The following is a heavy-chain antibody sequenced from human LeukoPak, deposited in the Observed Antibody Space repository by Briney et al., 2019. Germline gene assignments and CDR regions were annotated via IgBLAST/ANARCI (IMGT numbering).Heavy chain of an antibody. CDR2: IWDDGSNK. Sequence: PGGSLRLSCAASGFTFSNYGMHWVRQAPGKGLEWVAVIWDDGSNKYYADSVKGRFTISRDNSKDTLFLQMNSLKAEDTAVYYCAKASRQGAVASPLDYWGQGTLVTVSS. V-gene: IGHV3-33*06. CDR1: GFTFSNYG. J-gene: IGHJ4*02. D-gene: IGHD6-19*01. CDR3: AKASRQGAVASPLDY.